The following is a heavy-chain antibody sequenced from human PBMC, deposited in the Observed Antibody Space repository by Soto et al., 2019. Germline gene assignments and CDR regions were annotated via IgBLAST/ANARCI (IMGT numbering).Heavy chain of an antibody. Sequence: EVQLVQSGAEVKKPGESLKISCKGSGYSFTSFWIGWVRQMPGKGLEWMGIIYPGDSDSRYSPSFQGQVTISSDKSISTAYLQWSSLTASDTAIYYCARLNDYGDFEYFQHWGQGTMVTVSS. CDR1: GYSFTSFW. V-gene: IGHV5-51*03. CDR2: IYPGDSDS. CDR3: ARLNDYGDFEYFQH. J-gene: IGHJ1*01. D-gene: IGHD4-17*01.